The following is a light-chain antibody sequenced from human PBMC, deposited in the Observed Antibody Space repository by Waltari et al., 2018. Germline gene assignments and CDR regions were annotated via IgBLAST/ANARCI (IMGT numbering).Light chain of an antibody. V-gene: IGKV1-6*01. CDR1: QDIRND. J-gene: IGKJ1*01. CDR2: AAS. Sequence: AIQMTQSQSSLSASVGDRIPITCRARQDIRNDVGGYQQKPGEAPKLLICAASILQSGVPSNFRGSGSGTDVTLTISSLQPEDFATYYCLQDYNYPRTFGQGTKVEIK. CDR3: LQDYNYPRT.